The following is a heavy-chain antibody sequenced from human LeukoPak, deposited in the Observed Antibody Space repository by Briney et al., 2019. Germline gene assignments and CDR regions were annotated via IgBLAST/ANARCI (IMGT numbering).Heavy chain of an antibody. CDR1: GFTFSSYA. D-gene: IGHD3-3*01. Sequence: GGSLRLSCAASGFTFSSYAMHWVRQAPGKGLEWVAVISYDGSNKYYADSVKGRFTISRDNSKNTLYLQMNSLRAEDTAVYYCASDVCRDDFWSGYSDYWGQGTLVTVSS. V-gene: IGHV3-30-3*01. J-gene: IGHJ4*02. CDR3: ASDVCRDDFWSGYSDY. CDR2: ISYDGSNK.